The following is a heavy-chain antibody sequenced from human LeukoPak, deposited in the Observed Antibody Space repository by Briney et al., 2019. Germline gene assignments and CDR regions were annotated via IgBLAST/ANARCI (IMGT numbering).Heavy chain of an antibody. J-gene: IGHJ4*02. Sequence: GESLQISCKGSGYSFTTYWIGWVRQMPGKGLEWMGIIYPGDSDIRISPSFQGQVTISVDKSISTAYLQWSSLKASDTAMYYCARRAVVIGVGYFDYWGQGTLVTVFS. D-gene: IGHD4-23*01. CDR3: ARRAVVIGVGYFDY. CDR1: GYSFTTYW. V-gene: IGHV5-51*01. CDR2: IYPGDSDI.